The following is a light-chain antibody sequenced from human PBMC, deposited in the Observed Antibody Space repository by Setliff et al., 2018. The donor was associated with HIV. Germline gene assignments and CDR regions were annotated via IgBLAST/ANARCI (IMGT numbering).Light chain of an antibody. Sequence: QSALTQPRSVSGSPGQSVTISCTGTSSDVGGYNYVSWYQQHPGKAPKLVIYDVTIRPSGVSNRFSGSKPGNTASLTISGLQAEDEGDYYCYSYTAGTSYVFGGGTKVTVL. CDR2: DVT. V-gene: IGLV2-11*01. J-gene: IGLJ1*01. CDR1: SSDVGGYNY. CDR3: YSYTAGTSYV.